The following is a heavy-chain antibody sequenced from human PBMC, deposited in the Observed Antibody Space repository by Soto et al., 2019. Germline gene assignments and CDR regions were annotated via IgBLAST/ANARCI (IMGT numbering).Heavy chain of an antibody. CDR1: GGSISSYY. J-gene: IGHJ5*02. Sequence: QVQLQESGPGLVKPSETLSLTCTVSGGSISSYYWSWIRQPPGKGLEWIGYIYYSGSTNYNPSLKSRVTISVETARRQLSLSLGSGSCADKAWYYCAGGLEMATWGGWFDPWGRGTLVTVSS. D-gene: IGHD5-12*01. CDR2: IYYSGST. V-gene: IGHV4-59*01. CDR3: AGGLEMATWGGWFDP.